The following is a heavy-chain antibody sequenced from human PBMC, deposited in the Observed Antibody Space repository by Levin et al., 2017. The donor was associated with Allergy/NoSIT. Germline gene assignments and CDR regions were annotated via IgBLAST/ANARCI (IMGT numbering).Heavy chain of an antibody. Sequence: PSETLSLTCAVYGGSFSGYYWSWIRQPPGKGLEWIGEINHSGSTNYNPSLKSRVTISVDTSKNQFSLKLSSVTAADTAVYYCARGYYDFWSGYYTPFDYWGQGTLVTVSS. CDR2: INHSGST. D-gene: IGHD3-3*01. CDR1: GGSFSGYY. V-gene: IGHV4-34*01. CDR3: ARGYYDFWSGYYTPFDY. J-gene: IGHJ4*02.